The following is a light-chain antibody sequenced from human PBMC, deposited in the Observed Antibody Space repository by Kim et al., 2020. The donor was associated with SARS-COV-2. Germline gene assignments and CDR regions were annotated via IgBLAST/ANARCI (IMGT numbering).Light chain of an antibody. CDR1: QSISSY. J-gene: IGKJ2*01. CDR2: AAS. CDR3: QQCYCTPHT. Sequence: DIQMTQSPSSLSASVGDRVTITCRASQSISSYLNWYQQKPGKAPKLLIYAASSLQSEVPSRFSGSGSGTDFTLTISSLQPEDFATYCCQQCYCTPHTFGQGTKREIE. V-gene: IGKV1-39*01.